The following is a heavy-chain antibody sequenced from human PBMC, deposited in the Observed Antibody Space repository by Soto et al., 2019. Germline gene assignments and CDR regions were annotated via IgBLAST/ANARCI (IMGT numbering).Heavy chain of an antibody. CDR1: GGSISSGGYY. J-gene: IGHJ6*02. CDR2: IYYSGST. Sequence: SETLSLTCTVSGGSISSGGYYWSWIRQHPGKGLEWIGYIYYSGSTYYNPSLKSRVTISVDTSKNQFSLKLSSVTAVDTAVYYCARQDGSSTTNYYYYGMDVWGQGTTVTVSS. D-gene: IGHD6-13*01. V-gene: IGHV4-31*03. CDR3: ARQDGSSTTNYYYYGMDV.